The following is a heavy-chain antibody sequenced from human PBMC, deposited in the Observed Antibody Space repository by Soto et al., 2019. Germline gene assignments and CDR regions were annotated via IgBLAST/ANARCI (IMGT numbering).Heavy chain of an antibody. CDR2: INPKSGGA. CDR1: GYSFTYFY. CDR3: ARGGQVRGGLDV. J-gene: IGHJ6*02. Sequence: ASVTGSCRASGYSFTYFYIHWVLQAPGQGLEWMGWINPKSGGANYAQKFQDWVTITRDTFITTAYMELPRLRSDDTAVYYCARGGQVRGGLDVWGQGTTVTVSS. D-gene: IGHD2-15*01. V-gene: IGHV1-2*04.